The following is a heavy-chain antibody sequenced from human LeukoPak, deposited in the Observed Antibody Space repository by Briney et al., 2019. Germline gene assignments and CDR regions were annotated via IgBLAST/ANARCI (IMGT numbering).Heavy chain of an antibody. CDR3: AREGSDFWSGYSKGYFDY. Sequence: GESLKISCAVSGFTFSSYSMNWVRRAPGKGLEWVSYIGSSVSTRYYADSVKGRFTISRDTGKHSLYLQMNSLRAEDTAVYYCAREGSDFWSGYSKGYFDYWGQGTLVTVSS. D-gene: IGHD3-3*01. CDR1: GFTFSSYS. V-gene: IGHV3-48*01. J-gene: IGHJ4*02. CDR2: IGSSVSTR.